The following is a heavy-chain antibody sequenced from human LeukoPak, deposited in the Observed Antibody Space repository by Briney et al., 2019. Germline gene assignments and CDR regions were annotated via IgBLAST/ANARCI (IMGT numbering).Heavy chain of an antibody. V-gene: IGHV3-53*01. CDR1: GFTFSSYG. J-gene: IGHJ3*02. Sequence: GGSLRLSCAASGFTFSSYGMSWVRQAPGKGLEWVSVIYSGGSTYYADSVKGRFTISRDNSKNTLYLQMNSLRAEDTAVYYCARASLAAFDIWGQGTMVTVSS. CDR3: ARASLAAFDI. CDR2: IYSGGST.